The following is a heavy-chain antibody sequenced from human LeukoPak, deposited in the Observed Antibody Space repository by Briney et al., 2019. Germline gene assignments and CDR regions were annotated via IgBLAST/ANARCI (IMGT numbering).Heavy chain of an antibody. D-gene: IGHD6-25*01. J-gene: IGHJ4*02. CDR3: ARDSSSITAVEFDY. CDR2: ISSSSSYI. CDR1: GFTFSNAW. V-gene: IGHV3-21*01. Sequence: GGSLRLSCAASGFTFSNAWMSWVRQAPGKGLEWVSSISSSSSYIDYADSVKGRFTISRDNAKNSLYLQMNSLGAEDTAVYYCARDSSSITAVEFDYWGQGTLVTVSS.